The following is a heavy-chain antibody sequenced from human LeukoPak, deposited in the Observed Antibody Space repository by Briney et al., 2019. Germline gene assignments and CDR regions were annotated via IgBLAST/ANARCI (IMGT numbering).Heavy chain of an antibody. J-gene: IGHJ6*02. Sequence: GGSLRLSCAASGFTFSSYSMNWVRQAPGKGLEWVSYISSSSSTIYYADSVKGRFTISRDNAKNSLYLQMNSLRDEDTAVYYCARVGRVAAAGTPGYYYYGMDVWGHGTTVTVSS. V-gene: IGHV3-48*02. D-gene: IGHD6-13*01. CDR3: ARVGRVAAAGTPGYYYYGMDV. CDR1: GFTFSSYS. CDR2: ISSSSSTI.